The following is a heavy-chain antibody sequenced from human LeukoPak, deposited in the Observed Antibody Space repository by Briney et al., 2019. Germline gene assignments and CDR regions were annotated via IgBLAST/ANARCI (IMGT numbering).Heavy chain of an antibody. D-gene: IGHD2-8*01. Sequence: GGSLRLSCAPSGFTFSNYDFNWVRQTPGKGLEGLSTISASGGHTYYADSVRGRFTISRDNSKNTLSLQMNSLRAEDTAVYYCVRMVSGDYWGQGTLVTVSS. CDR3: VRMVSGDY. J-gene: IGHJ4*02. V-gene: IGHV3-23*01. CDR1: GFTFSNYD. CDR2: ISASGGHT.